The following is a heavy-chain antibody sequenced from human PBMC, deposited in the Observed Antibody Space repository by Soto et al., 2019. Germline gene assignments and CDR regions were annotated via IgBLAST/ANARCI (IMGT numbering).Heavy chain of an antibody. CDR3: ARIPLRQWLVPDYFDY. Sequence: ASVKVSCKASGYTFTNFGISWVRQAPGQGLEWMGWISAYNGNTNYAQNFQGRVTMTTDTSTSTAYMELRSLRSDDTAVYYCARIPLRQWLVPDYFDYWGQGTLVTVSS. CDR1: GYTFTNFG. D-gene: IGHD6-19*01. J-gene: IGHJ4*02. CDR2: ISAYNGNT. V-gene: IGHV1-18*01.